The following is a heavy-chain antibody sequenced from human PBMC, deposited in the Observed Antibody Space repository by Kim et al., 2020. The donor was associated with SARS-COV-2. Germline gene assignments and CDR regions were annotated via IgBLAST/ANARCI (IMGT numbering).Heavy chain of an antibody. Sequence: SQTLSLTCAISGDSVSSNSAAWNWIRQSPSRGLEWLGRTYYRSKWYNDYAVSVKSRITINPDTSKNQFSLQLNSVTPEDTAVYYCARAPAYSSSWYHWFDPWGQGTLVTVSS. J-gene: IGHJ5*02. V-gene: IGHV6-1*01. CDR3: ARAPAYSSSWYHWFDP. CDR1: GDSVSSNSAA. CDR2: TYYRSKWYN. D-gene: IGHD6-13*01.